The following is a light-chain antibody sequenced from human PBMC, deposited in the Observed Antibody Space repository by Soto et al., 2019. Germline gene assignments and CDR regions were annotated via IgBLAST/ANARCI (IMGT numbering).Light chain of an antibody. J-gene: IGKJ2*01. CDR3: QHYDGSPRT. Sequence: ETVLTQSPGTVSLSPWERATLSCRTSQSVKSNYLAWYQQKPGQAPRLLIYGVFNRATGIPDRFSGSGSGTDFTLTISGLEPEDSAVYYCQHYDGSPRTFGQGTKLEIK. V-gene: IGKV3-20*01. CDR1: QSVKSNY. CDR2: GVF.